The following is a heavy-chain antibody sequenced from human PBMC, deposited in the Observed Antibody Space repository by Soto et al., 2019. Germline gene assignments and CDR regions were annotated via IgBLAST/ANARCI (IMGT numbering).Heavy chain of an antibody. CDR1: GFTFSSYG. Sequence: QVQLVESGGGVVQPGRSLRLSCAASGFTFSSYGMHWVRQAPGKGLEWVAIIWYDGSNKYYADSVKGRFTISRDNSKNPLYLQMNSLRAEDTAVYYCARVAGLCSSTSCYVDYWGQGTLVTVSS. CDR3: ARVAGLCSSTSCYVDY. CDR2: IWYDGSNK. D-gene: IGHD2-2*01. V-gene: IGHV3-33*01. J-gene: IGHJ4*02.